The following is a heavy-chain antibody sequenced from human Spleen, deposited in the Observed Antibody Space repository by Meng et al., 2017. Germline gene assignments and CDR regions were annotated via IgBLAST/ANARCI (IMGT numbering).Heavy chain of an antibody. V-gene: IGHV3-33*01. Sequence: GESLKISCAASGLTFSSYGMHWVRQAPGKGLEWVAVIWYDGSNKYYADSVKGRFTISRDNSKNTLYLQMNSLRAEDTAVYYCARDNVVVVAADPGVHYGMDVWGQGTTVTVSS. CDR2: IWYDGSNK. J-gene: IGHJ6*02. CDR1: GLTFSSYG. CDR3: ARDNVVVVAADPGVHYGMDV. D-gene: IGHD2-15*01.